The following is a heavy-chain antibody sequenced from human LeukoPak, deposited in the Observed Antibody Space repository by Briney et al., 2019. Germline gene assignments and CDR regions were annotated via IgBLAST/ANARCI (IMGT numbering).Heavy chain of an antibody. V-gene: IGHV3-7*01. CDR3: ARGSPLNAWWYFDL. J-gene: IGHJ2*01. Sequence: PGGSLRLSCAASGFTFSSYWMSWVRQAPGKGLEWVANIKQDGSEKYYVDSVKGRFTISRDNAKNSLYLQMNSLRAEDTAVYYCARGSPLNAWWYFDLWGRGTLVTVSS. CDR1: GFTFSSYW. CDR2: IKQDGSEK.